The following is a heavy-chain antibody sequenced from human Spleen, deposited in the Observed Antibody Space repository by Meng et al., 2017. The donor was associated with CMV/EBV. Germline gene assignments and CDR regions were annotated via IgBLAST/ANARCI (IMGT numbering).Heavy chain of an antibody. CDR1: GALSRYS. Sequence: GALSRYSISWVRQAPGQGLQWVGGVVPMFSRSEYAKDFQGRVTIATDDSASTAYMELTSLKPEDTAVYYCAASTSVIVSISDSFDIWGQGTMVTVSS. V-gene: IGHV1-69*05. CDR3: AASTSVIVSISDSFDI. J-gene: IGHJ3*02. D-gene: IGHD5/OR15-5a*01. CDR2: VVPMFSRS.